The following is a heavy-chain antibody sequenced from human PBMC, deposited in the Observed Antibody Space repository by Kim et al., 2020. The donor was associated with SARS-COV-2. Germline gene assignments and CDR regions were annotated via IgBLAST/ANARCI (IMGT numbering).Heavy chain of an antibody. CDR2: IYYSGST. J-gene: IGHJ5*02. CDR3: ARGGKLKVYSSSSAANNWFDP. CDR1: GGSISSSSYY. D-gene: IGHD6-6*01. Sequence: SETLSLTCTVSGGSISSSSYYWGWIRQPPGKGLEWIGSIYYSGSTYYNPSLKSRVTISVDTSKNQFSLKLSSVTAADTAVYYCARGGKLKVYSSSSAANNWFDPWGQGTLVTVSS. V-gene: IGHV4-39*01.